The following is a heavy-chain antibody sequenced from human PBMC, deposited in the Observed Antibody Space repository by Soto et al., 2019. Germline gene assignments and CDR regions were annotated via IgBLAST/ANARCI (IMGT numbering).Heavy chain of an antibody. CDR3: ARDRYSYGYLQDS. V-gene: IGHV3-74*01. Sequence: WGSLRLSCAASGFTFSSYWMHWVRQAPGKGLVWVSRINTDGSSTNNADSVKGRFTISRDNAKNTLYLQMNSLRAEDTAVYYCARDRYSYGYLQDSWGQGTLVTVSS. CDR2: INTDGSST. CDR1: GFTFSSYW. J-gene: IGHJ4*02. D-gene: IGHD5-18*01.